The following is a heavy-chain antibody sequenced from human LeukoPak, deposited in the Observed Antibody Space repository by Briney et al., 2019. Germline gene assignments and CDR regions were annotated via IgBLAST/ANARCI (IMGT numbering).Heavy chain of an antibody. D-gene: IGHD2-15*01. CDR3: ARGGSNGLY. V-gene: IGHV4-59*01. J-gene: IGHJ4*02. CDR1: GGSISSYY. CDR2: IYYSGST. Sequence: SETLSLTCTVSGGSISSYYWSWIRQPPGKGLEWIGYIYYSGSTNYNPSLKSRVTISVDTSKNQFSLKLSSVTAADTAVYYCARGGSNGLYWGQGTLVTVSS.